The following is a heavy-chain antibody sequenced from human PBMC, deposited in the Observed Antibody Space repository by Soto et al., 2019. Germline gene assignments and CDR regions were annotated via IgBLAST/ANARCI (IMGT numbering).Heavy chain of an antibody. CDR1: GGSFSGYY. J-gene: IGHJ6*02. D-gene: IGHD2-21*01. Sequence: SETLSLTCAVYGGSFSGYYWSWIRQPPGKGLEWIGEINHSGSTNYNPSLKSRVTISVDTSKNQFSLKLSSVTAADMAVYFCARGPSEFIVVGHHYGMDVWGQGTTVTVSS. CDR2: INHSGST. CDR3: ARGPSEFIVVGHHYGMDV. V-gene: IGHV4-34*01.